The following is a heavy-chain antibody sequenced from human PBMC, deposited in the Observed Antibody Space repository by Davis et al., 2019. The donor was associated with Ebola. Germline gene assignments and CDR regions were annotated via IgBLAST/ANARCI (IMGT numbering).Heavy chain of an antibody. Sequence: GESLKISCAASGFTFSSYWMSWVRQAPGKGLEWVSGISWNSGSIGYADSVKGRFTISRDNAKNTLYLQMNSLRAEDTAVYYCARTRSYYIFDYWGQGTLVTVSS. CDR1: GFTFSSYW. J-gene: IGHJ4*02. D-gene: IGHD1-26*01. CDR3: ARTRSYYIFDY. CDR2: ISWNSGSI. V-gene: IGHV3-74*01.